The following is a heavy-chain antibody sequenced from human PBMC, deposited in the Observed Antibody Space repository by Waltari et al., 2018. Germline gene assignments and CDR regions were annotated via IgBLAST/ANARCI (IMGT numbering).Heavy chain of an antibody. CDR1: GYTFTSYG. CDR2: ISAYNGNT. CDR3: ARDQTSYGDYDHHDAFDI. J-gene: IGHJ3*02. Sequence: QVQLVQSGAEVKKPGASVKVSCKASGYTFTSYGIRWVRQAPGQGLEWMGWISAYNGNTNYAQKLQGRVTMTTDTSTSTAYMELRSLRSDDTAVYYCARDQTSYGDYDHHDAFDIWGQGTMVTVSS. V-gene: IGHV1-18*01. D-gene: IGHD4-17*01.